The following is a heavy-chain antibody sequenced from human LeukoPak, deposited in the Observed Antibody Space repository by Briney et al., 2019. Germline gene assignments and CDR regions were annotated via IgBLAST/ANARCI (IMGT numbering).Heavy chain of an antibody. D-gene: IGHD6-19*01. J-gene: IGHJ4*02. CDR1: GFTFSSFA. V-gene: IGHV3-23*01. Sequence: GGSLRLSCEASGFTFSSFAMTWVRQAPGKGLEWVSSITGSHGRTYNTDSVKGRFTISRDNSQNTLYLQMNSLRAEDTAVFYCAKRSGYTTGWFFDFWGQGTLVTVSS. CDR2: ITGSHGRT. CDR3: AKRSGYTTGWFFDF.